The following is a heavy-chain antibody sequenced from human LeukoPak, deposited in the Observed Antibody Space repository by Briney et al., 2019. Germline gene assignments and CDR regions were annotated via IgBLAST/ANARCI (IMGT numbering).Heavy chain of an antibody. CDR3: TTYMVEIAVAGRRDLY. Sequence: NPGGSLRLSCAASGFTFSSYSMNWVRQAPGKGLEWVSSISSSSSYIYYADSVKGRFTISRDNAKNSLYLQMNSLKTEDTAVYYCTTYMVEIAVAGRRDLYWGQGTLVTVSS. CDR1: GFTFSSYS. V-gene: IGHV3-21*03. CDR2: ISSSSSYI. D-gene: IGHD6-19*01. J-gene: IGHJ4*02.